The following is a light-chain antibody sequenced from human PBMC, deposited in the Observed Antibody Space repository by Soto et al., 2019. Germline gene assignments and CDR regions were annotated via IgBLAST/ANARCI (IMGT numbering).Light chain of an antibody. CDR1: QSVTSNY. CDR2: GAS. CDR3: QHYVTSLTT. V-gene: IGKV3-20*01. J-gene: IGKJ1*01. Sequence: ERVMTQSPGTLSLSPGERATLSCWASQSVTSNYLAWYQQKPGQAPRLLIFGASIRVTGIPDRFIGSGSGTDFTLTISRLEPEDFAVYYCQHYVTSLTTFGQGTKVDIK.